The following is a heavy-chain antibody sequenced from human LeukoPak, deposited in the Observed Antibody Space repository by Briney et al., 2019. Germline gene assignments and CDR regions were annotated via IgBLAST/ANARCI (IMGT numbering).Heavy chain of an antibody. CDR1: GFTFSSYW. CDR3: ARDGGGSLDDAFDI. Sequence: PGGSLRLSCAASGFTFSSYWMSWVRQAPGKGLEWVANIKQDGSEKYYVDSVKGRFTISRDNAKNSLYLQMNSRRAEDTAVYYCARDGGGSLDDAFDIWGQGTMVTVSS. D-gene: IGHD1-26*01. J-gene: IGHJ3*02. CDR2: IKQDGSEK. V-gene: IGHV3-7*01.